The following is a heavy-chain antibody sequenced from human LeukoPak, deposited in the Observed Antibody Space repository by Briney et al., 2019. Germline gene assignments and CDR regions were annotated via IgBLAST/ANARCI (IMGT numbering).Heavy chain of an antibody. D-gene: IGHD3-10*01. CDR2: IYYSGST. Sequence: SETLSLTCTVSGGSISSGGYYWSWIRQHPGKGLEWIGYIYYSGSTYYNPSLKSRVTISVDTSKNQFSLKLSSVTAADTAVYYCARAYRRDYGSGSYRGIGAFDIWGQGTMVTVSS. CDR1: GGSISSGGYY. J-gene: IGHJ3*02. V-gene: IGHV4-31*03. CDR3: ARAYRRDYGSGSYRGIGAFDI.